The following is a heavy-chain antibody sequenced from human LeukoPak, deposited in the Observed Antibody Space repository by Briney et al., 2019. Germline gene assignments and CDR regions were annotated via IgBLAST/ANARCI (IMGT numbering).Heavy chain of an antibody. D-gene: IGHD3-10*01. CDR3: ARHPALTYYYGSGSEYYFDY. V-gene: IGHV4-59*08. Sequence: PSETLSLTCTVSGGSISSYYWSWIRQPPGKGLEWIGYIYYSGSTNYNPSLKSRVTISVDTSKNQFSLKLSSVTAADTAVYYCARHPALTYYYGSGSEYYFDYWGQGTLVTVSS. CDR2: IYYSGST. CDR1: GGSISSYY. J-gene: IGHJ4*02.